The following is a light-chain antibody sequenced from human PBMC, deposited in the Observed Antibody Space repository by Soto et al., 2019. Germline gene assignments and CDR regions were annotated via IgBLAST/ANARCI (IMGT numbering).Light chain of an antibody. CDR1: SSDIGSYDH. V-gene: IGLV2-14*03. CDR2: AVS. Sequence: SELTEPASVSGSPGQSITISCSGTSSDIGSYDHVAWYQQFPGKSPKLIIYAVSDRPSGVSDRFSGSKSGISASLTISGLQTEDEADYYCISYTDRQSYLFGTGTKVTVL. CDR3: ISYTDRQSYL. J-gene: IGLJ1*01.